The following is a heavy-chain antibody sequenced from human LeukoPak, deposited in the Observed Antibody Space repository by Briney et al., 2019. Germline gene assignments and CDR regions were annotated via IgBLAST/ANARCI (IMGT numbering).Heavy chain of an antibody. D-gene: IGHD2-21*01. V-gene: IGHV3-23*01. J-gene: IGHJ6*02. CDR2: ISGSGGST. CDR3: AKDVRNSFAAYGMVV. CDR1: GFTFSSCA. Sequence: GGSLRLSCAASGFTFSSCAMSLVRQAPGKGLEWVSAISGSGGSTYYADSVKGRFTISRDNSKNTLYLQMNSLRAEDTAVYYCAKDVRNSFAAYGMVVWGQGTTVTVSS.